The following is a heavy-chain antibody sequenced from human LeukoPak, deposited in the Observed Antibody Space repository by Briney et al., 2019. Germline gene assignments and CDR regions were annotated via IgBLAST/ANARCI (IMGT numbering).Heavy chain of an antibody. CDR1: VFTTTNAR. J-gene: IGHJ4*02. V-gene: IGHV3-15*01. D-gene: IGHD3-3*02. CDR2: IKSKIDGGTN. CDR3: TTGYGHSDCDY. Sequence: PGRTLRLSCAASVFTTTNARMGCGRGAPGTGDEWVGLIKSKIDGGTNDFAAPVKGRLTISIDDSKHTLFLQMNSLEREDTGVYYCTTGYGHSDCDYWGQGTLVTVSS.